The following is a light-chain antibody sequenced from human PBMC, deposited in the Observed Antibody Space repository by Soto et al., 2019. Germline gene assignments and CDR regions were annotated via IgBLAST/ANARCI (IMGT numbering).Light chain of an antibody. CDR1: QTANNN. Sequence: EILMTQSPATLSVSLGETAALSCRASQTANNNIAWYQFKPGQAPRLLIFAASTRAIGVPDRFSGSGSGTEFTLIISSLQSEDFAVYYCQEYSGQPPITFGQGTRLEIK. CDR3: QEYSGQPPIT. J-gene: IGKJ5*01. CDR2: AAS. V-gene: IGKV3-15*01.